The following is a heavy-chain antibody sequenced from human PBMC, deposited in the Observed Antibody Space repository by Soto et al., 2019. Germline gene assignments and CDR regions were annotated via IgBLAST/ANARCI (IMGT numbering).Heavy chain of an antibody. CDR3: AKGAVAGTPTSYYDYDMDV. CDR2: IIPIFGTV. Sequence: QVQLLQSGAEVKKPGSSVRVSCEASGGTFRTYAISWVRQAPGQGLEWMGEIIPIFGTVNYAQKFQGRVTITADESTTTVYMDLRSLRSEDTAVYYGAKGAVAGTPTSYYDYDMDVWGQGTTVTVSS. CDR1: GGTFRTYA. V-gene: IGHV1-69*12. D-gene: IGHD6-19*01. J-gene: IGHJ6*02.